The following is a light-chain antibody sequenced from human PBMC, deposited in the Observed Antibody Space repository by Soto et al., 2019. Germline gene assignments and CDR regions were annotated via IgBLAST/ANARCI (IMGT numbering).Light chain of an antibody. CDR3: CSYAGSYSWV. V-gene: IGLV2-11*01. Sequence: QSALTQPRSVSGSPGQSVTISCTGTSSDVGGYNYVSWYQQHPGKAPKLMIYYVNKRPSGVPDRFSGSKSGNTASLTISGLQAEDEADYYCCSYAGSYSWVFGGGTKLTVL. CDR2: YVN. J-gene: IGLJ3*02. CDR1: SSDVGGYNY.